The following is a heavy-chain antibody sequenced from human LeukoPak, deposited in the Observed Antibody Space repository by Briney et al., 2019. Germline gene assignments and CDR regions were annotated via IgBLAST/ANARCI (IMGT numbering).Heavy chain of an antibody. CDR2: INHSGST. CDR1: GGSFSGYY. D-gene: IGHD3-22*01. Sequence: SETLSLTCAVYGGSFSGYYWSWIRQPPGKGLEWIGEINHSGSTYYNPSLKSRVTISVDTSKNQFSLKLSSVTAADTAVYYCARVSYDSSGYSVIYYYYYYMDVWGKGTTVTVSS. CDR3: ARVSYDSSGYSVIYYYYYYMDV. V-gene: IGHV4-34*01. J-gene: IGHJ6*03.